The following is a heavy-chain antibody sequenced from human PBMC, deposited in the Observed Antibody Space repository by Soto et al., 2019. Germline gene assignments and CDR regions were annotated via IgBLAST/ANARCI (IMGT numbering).Heavy chain of an antibody. CDR3: ARHSNEYRKSLDY. D-gene: IGHD1-1*01. V-gene: IGHV4-59*08. Sequence: PSETVSLTCTVSGGSISGYYWSWIRQPPGKGLEWIAYIHYSGSSNSNPSLKSRVTISVDTSRNQFSLKLTSVTAADTAVYYCARHSNEYRKSLDYWGQGTLVTVSS. CDR2: IHYSGSS. CDR1: GGSISGYY. J-gene: IGHJ4*02.